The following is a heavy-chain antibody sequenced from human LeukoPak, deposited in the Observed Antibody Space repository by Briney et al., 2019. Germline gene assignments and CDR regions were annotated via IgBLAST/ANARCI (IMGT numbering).Heavy chain of an antibody. Sequence: GASVKVSCKASGGTFSSYAISWVRQAPGQGLEWMGGIIPIFGTANYAQKFQGRVTITADESTSTAYMELSSLRSEDTAVYYCARGLLETRYCSSTSCYTLDYWGQGTLVTVSS. V-gene: IGHV1-69*13. CDR1: GGTFSSYA. CDR2: IIPIFGTA. D-gene: IGHD2-2*02. CDR3: ARGLLETRYCSSTSCYTLDY. J-gene: IGHJ4*02.